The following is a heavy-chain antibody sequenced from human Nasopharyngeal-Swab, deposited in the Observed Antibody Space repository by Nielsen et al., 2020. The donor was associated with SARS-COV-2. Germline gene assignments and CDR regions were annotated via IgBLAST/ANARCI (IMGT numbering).Heavy chain of an antibody. CDR2: ISYDGSNK. V-gene: IGHV3-30-3*01. D-gene: IGHD3-10*01. CDR3: AREAMVRGKPTIYYYYGMDV. CDR1: GFTFSSYA. Sequence: GGSLRLSCAVSGFTFSSYAMHWVRQAPGKGLEWVAVISYDGSNKYYADSVKGRFTISRDNSKNTLYLQMNSLRAEDTAVYYCAREAMVRGKPTIYYYYGMDVWGQGTTVTVSS. J-gene: IGHJ6*02.